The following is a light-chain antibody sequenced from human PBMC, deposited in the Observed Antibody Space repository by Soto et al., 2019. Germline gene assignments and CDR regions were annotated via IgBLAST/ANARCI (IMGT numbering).Light chain of an antibody. CDR3: QQSYGNPG. V-gene: IGKV1-39*01. Sequence: DIQMTQSPSSLSASVGDRVTITCRASQNIGSFLNWYQQKPGKAPKLLIYAASSLQSGVPSRFTGSGSGTYFTLTITTLHPEDFATYHCQQSYGNPGFGPGTKVDIK. CDR1: QNIGSF. J-gene: IGKJ3*01. CDR2: AAS.